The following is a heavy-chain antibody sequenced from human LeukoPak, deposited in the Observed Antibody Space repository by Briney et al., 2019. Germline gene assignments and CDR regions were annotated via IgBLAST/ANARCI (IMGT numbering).Heavy chain of an antibody. CDR1: GYSFIKYW. D-gene: IGHD1-26*01. Sequence: GESLKISCKGSGYSFIKYWIGWVRQMPGKGLKWMGIIYPGDSDARYSPSFQGQVTISADKSISTAYLQWSSLKASDTAMYYCARRRDLYSGSYYTFDYWGQGTLVTVSS. CDR3: ARRRDLYSGSYYTFDY. CDR2: IYPGDSDA. V-gene: IGHV5-51*01. J-gene: IGHJ4*02.